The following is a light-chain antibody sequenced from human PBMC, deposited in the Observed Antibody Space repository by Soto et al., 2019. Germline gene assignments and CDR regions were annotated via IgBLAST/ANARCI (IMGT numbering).Light chain of an antibody. CDR3: KSYAGSNTYV. V-gene: IGLV2-14*02. CDR2: EGS. CDR1: SSDVGSYNF. Sequence: QSASVSGSPGQSITISCTGTSSDVGSYNFVSWYQQHPGKAPKVMIYEGSKRPSGVPDRFSGSKSGNTASLTVSGLQAADEADYFCKSYAGSNTYVFGSGTKVTVL. J-gene: IGLJ1*01.